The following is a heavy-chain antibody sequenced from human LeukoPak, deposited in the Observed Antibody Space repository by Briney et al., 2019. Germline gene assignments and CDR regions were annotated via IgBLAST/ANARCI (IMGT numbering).Heavy chain of an antibody. Sequence: GGSLRLSCVASGFRFSDYWMSWVRQAPGKGLEWVANIKQDGSKKFYVDSVKGRVTISRDNAKNSLYLQMNSLRAEDSAVYYCARVVTTGFEYYYYYMDVWGKGTTVTVSS. CDR3: ARVVTTGFEYYYYYMDV. CDR2: IKQDGSKK. CDR1: GFRFSDYW. V-gene: IGHV3-7*01. D-gene: IGHD3-9*01. J-gene: IGHJ6*03.